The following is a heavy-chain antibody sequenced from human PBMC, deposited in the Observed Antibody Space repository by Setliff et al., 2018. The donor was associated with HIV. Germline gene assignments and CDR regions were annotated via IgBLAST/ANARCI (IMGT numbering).Heavy chain of an antibody. CDR1: GGSIGSHY. D-gene: IGHD4-4*01. CDR3: ARAYDYSNYFHYYMDV. J-gene: IGHJ6*03. Sequence: PSETLSLTCTVSGGSIGSHYWSWIRQPPGKGLEWIGYIYNSGNYNPSLKSRVIMAVDTSKNEFSLKLSSLTAADTAVYYCARAYDYSNYFHYYMDVWGKGTTVTVSS. CDR2: IYNSG. V-gene: IGHV4-59*11.